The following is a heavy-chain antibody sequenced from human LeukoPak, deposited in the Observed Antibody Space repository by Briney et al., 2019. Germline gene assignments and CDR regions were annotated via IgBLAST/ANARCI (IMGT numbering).Heavy chain of an antibody. CDR1: GYTFISYG. J-gene: IGHJ4*02. D-gene: IGHD1-26*01. V-gene: IGHV1-18*01. CDR3: ARLVGATSEFDY. Sequence: ASVKVSCKASGYTFISYGITWVRQAPGQGLELLGWINTYNGNTRYAQKVQGRVTMTTDTSTRTAYMELRSLRSDDTAEYYCARLVGATSEFDYWGQGTLVTVSS. CDR2: INTYNGNT.